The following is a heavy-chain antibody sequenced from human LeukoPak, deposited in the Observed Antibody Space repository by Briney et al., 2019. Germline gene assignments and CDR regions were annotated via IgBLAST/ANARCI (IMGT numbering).Heavy chain of an antibody. D-gene: IGHD2-2*01. V-gene: IGHV3-23*01. CDR3: ARVKGICSGTSCYFDY. J-gene: IGHJ4*02. CDR2: ISGRGGST. CDR1: GFPFSSYA. Sequence: GGSLRLPCAASGFPFSSYAMYWVRQAPGRGVECGSGISGRGGSTLYTDSEKRRYTIARDHSEITLYPQTNSLGAEDAAIYYCARVKGICSGTSCYFDYWGQGTLVTVSS.